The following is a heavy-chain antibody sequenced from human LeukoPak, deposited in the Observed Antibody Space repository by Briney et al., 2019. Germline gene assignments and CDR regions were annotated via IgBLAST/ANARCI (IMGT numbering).Heavy chain of an antibody. D-gene: IGHD6-13*01. CDR3: ARSGSSLVNWFDP. CDR1: GYTFTGYY. V-gene: IGHV1-2*02. J-gene: IGHJ5*02. CDR2: INPNSGGT. Sequence: PSVKVSCKASGYTFTGYYMLWVRQAPGQGLEWMGWINPNSGGTNYAQKFQGRVTMTRDTPISTAYMELSRLRSDDTAVYYCARSGSSLVNWFDPWGQGTLVTVSS.